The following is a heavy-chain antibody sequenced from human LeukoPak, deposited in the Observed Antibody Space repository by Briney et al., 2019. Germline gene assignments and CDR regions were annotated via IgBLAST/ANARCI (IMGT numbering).Heavy chain of an antibody. CDR2: INHSGIT. J-gene: IGHJ4*02. D-gene: IGHD3-10*01. CDR3: ARDPEGSGTFDY. Sequence: SETLSLTCSVYGGSFIDYSWSWIRQPPGKGLEWIGEINHSGITNYNPSLESRVTMSVDTSKNQFSLKLSSVTAADTAVYYCARDPEGSGTFDYWGQGTLVTVSS. V-gene: IGHV4-34*01. CDR1: GGSFIDYS.